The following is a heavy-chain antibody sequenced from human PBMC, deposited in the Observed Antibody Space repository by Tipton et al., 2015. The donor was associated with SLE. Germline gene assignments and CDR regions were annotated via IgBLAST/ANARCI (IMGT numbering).Heavy chain of an antibody. J-gene: IGHJ4*02. CDR3: ARVIGYSYGYFDY. V-gene: IGHV3-20*04. Sequence: GSLRLSCAASGFTFSSYAMSWVRQAPGKGLEWVSGINWNGGSTGYADSVKGRFTISRDNAKNSLYLQMNSLRAEDTALYYCARVIGYSYGYFDYWGQGTLVTVSS. CDR2: INWNGGST. CDR1: GFTFSSYA. D-gene: IGHD5-18*01.